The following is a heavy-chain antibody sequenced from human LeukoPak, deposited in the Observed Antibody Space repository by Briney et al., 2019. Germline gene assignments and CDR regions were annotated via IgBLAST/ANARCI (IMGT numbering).Heavy chain of an antibody. CDR1: GVSISSGSYY. D-gene: IGHD6-6*01. J-gene: IGHJ6*03. CDR3: ARDGYSSSPNYYYYYMDV. CDR2: IYTSGST. V-gene: IGHV4-61*02. Sequence: SETLSLTCTVSGVSISSGSYYWSWIRQPAGKGLEWIGRIYTSGSTNYNPSLKSRVTISVDTSKNQFSLKLSSVTAADTAVYYCARDGYSSSPNYYYYYMDVWGKGTTVTVSS.